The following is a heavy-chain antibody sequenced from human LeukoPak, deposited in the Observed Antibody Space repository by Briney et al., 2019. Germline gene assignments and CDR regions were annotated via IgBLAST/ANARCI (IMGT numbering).Heavy chain of an antibody. D-gene: IGHD6-13*01. J-gene: IGHJ4*02. CDR1: GFTFSDYS. CDR2: ISSRSTYR. V-gene: IGHV3-21*01. CDR3: ARDPQYSSSWNFDY. Sequence: GGSLRLSCAASGFTFSDYSMNWVRQAPGKGLEWVSSISSRSTYRYYADSVKGRFTISRDNSKNTLYLQMNSLRAEDTAVYYCARDPQYSSSWNFDYWGQGTLVTVSS.